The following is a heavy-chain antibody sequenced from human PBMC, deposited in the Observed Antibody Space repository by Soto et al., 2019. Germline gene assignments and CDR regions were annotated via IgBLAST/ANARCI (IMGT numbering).Heavy chain of an antibody. V-gene: IGHV4-59*08. Sequence: QVQLQESGPGLVKPSETLSLTCTVSGGSISSYYWSWIRQPPGKGLEWIGYIYYSGSTNYNPSLRSRVTISVDTSKTQFSLKLSSVAAADTAVYYCARRWGAAVDYWGQGTLVTVSS. CDR1: GGSISSYY. J-gene: IGHJ4*02. D-gene: IGHD1-26*01. CDR2: IYYSGST. CDR3: ARRWGAAVDY.